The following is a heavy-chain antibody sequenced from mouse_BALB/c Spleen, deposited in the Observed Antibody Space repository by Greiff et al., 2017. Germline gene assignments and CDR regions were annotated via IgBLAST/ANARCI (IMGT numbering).Heavy chain of an antibody. CDR3: ARHYYGSPFDY. Sequence: EVMLVESGGGLVKPGGSLKLSCAASGFAFSSYDMSWVCQTPEKRLEWVAYISSGGGSTYYPDTVKGRFTISRDNAKNTLYLQMSSLKSEDTAMYYCARHYYGSPFDYWGQGTTLTVSS. V-gene: IGHV5-12-1*01. CDR2: ISSGGGST. D-gene: IGHD1-1*01. CDR1: GFAFSSYD. J-gene: IGHJ2*01.